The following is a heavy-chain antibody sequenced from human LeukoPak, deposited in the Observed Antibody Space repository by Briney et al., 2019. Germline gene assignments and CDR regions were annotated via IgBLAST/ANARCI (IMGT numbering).Heavy chain of an antibody. CDR2: MKGDGSVK. CDR1: GFTFSIYW. Sequence: GGSLRLSCAASGFTFSIYWMSWVRQAPGKGLEWVASMKGDGSVKHFLDSVEGRFTISRDNAKNSLYLQMNSLRAEDTAVYYCARVTDCSSTSCYISLDYYYGMDVWGQGTTVTVSS. V-gene: IGHV3-7*04. CDR3: ARVTDCSSTSCYISLDYYYGMDV. J-gene: IGHJ6*02. D-gene: IGHD2-2*02.